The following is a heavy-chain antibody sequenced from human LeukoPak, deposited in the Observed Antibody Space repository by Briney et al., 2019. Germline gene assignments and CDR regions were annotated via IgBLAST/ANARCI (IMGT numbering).Heavy chain of an antibody. Sequence: GGSLRLSCEAPGFTFSTYAMSWVRQAPGKGLEWVSGIGGGGGNTYYADSVKGRFTISRDNSKNTLYLQMNSLRAEDTAIYYCATQGEILYGDEIGSFDYWGQGTLVTVSS. J-gene: IGHJ4*02. D-gene: IGHD4-17*01. CDR3: ATQGEILYGDEIGSFDY. V-gene: IGHV3-23*01. CDR2: IGGGGGNT. CDR1: GFTFSTYA.